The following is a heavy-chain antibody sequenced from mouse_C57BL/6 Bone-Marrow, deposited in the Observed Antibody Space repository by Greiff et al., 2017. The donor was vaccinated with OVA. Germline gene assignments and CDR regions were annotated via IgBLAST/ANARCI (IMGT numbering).Heavy chain of an antibody. J-gene: IGHJ4*01. CDR1: GFTFSDYY. V-gene: IGHV5-12*01. D-gene: IGHD1-1*01. CDR2: ISNGGGST. Sequence: EVNLVESGGGLVQPGGSLKLSCAASGFTFSDYYMYWVRQTPEKRLEWVAYISNGGGSTYYPDTVKGRFTISRDNAKNTLYLQMSRLKSEDTAMYYCARHEGYYGSSYYAMDYWGQGTSGTVSS. CDR3: ARHEGYYGSSYYAMDY.